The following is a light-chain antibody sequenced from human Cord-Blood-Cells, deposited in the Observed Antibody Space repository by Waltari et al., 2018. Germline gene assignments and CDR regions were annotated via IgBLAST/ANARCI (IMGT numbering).Light chain of an antibody. CDR1: SSDVGGYNY. Sequence: QSALTQPASVSGSPGQSITISCTGTSSDVGGYNYVSWYQQHPGKAPKLMIYDVINRPSVVSNRFSGSKSSNTASLTISGLQAEDEADYYCSSYTSSSTLVFGGGTKLTVL. V-gene: IGLV2-14*01. J-gene: IGLJ2*01. CDR2: DVI. CDR3: SSYTSSSTLV.